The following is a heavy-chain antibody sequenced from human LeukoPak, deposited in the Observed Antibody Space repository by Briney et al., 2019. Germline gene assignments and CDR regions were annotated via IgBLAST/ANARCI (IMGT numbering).Heavy chain of an antibody. CDR2: IIPIFGTA. CDR3: ARDPLQPATKYSSSSRPAYYFDY. CDR1: GGTFSSYA. J-gene: IGHJ4*02. Sequence: GASVKVSCKASGGTFSSYAISWVRQAPGQGLEWMGGIIPIFGTANYAQKFQGRVTITADESTSTAYMELSSLRSEDTAVYYRARDPLQPATKYSSSSRPAYYFDYWGQGTLVTVSS. V-gene: IGHV1-69*13. D-gene: IGHD6-6*01.